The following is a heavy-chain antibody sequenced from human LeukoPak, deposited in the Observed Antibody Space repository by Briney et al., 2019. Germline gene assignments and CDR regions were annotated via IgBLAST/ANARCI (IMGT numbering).Heavy chain of an antibody. CDR3: ARTQHLVLRSPLDP. V-gene: IGHV1-8*03. CDR1: GYTFTSYD. D-gene: IGHD6-13*01. J-gene: IGHJ5*02. CDR2: MNPNSGNT. Sequence: GASVKVSCKASGYTFTSYDINWVRQATGQGLEWMGWMNPNSGNTGYAQKFQGRVTITRNTSISTAYMELSSLRSDDTAVYYCARTQHLVLRSPLDPWGQGTLVTVSS.